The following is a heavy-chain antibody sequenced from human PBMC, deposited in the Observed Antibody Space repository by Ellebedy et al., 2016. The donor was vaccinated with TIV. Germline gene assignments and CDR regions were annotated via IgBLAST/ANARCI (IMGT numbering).Heavy chain of an antibody. CDR2: IYYSGST. V-gene: IGHV4-31*03. Sequence: SETLSLXXTVSGGSITSGYYWSWIRQHPEKGLEWIGYIYYSGSTYYNPSLKSRVTISVDTSQNQFSLKLTFVTAADTAVYYCVREKSGRMGGYYLDSWGQGTLVTVSS. J-gene: IGHJ4*02. CDR3: VREKSGRMGGYYLDS. CDR1: GGSITSGYY. D-gene: IGHD3-16*01.